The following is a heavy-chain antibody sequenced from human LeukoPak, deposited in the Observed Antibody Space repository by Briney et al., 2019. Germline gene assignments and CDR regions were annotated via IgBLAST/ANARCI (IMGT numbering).Heavy chain of an antibody. V-gene: IGHV5-51*01. D-gene: IGHD3-10*01. CDR3: AREPSPSGNYGLDP. Sequence: KGGESLKISCKGSGYTFTTYWIGWVRQMPGKGLEWMGLIYPGNSDTRYSPSFHGQVTISADKSISTAYLQWSSLKASDTAVYYCAREPSPSGNYGLDPWGQGTLVTVSS. CDR1: GYTFTTYW. J-gene: IGHJ5*02. CDR2: IYPGNSDT.